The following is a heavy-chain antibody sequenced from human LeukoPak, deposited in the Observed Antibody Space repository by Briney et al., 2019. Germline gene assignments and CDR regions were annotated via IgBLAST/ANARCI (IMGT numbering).Heavy chain of an antibody. J-gene: IGHJ6*03. CDR2: INPNSGGT. CDR1: GYTFTGYY. V-gene: IGHV1-2*02. D-gene: IGHD3-10*01. Sequence: ASVKVSCKASGYTFTGYYMHWVRQAPGQGLEWMGWINPNSGGTNYAQKFQGRVTMTRDTSISTAYMELSRLRSDDTAMYYCARLPSIGHLYYYGSGSYDYYMDVWGKGTTVTVSS. CDR3: ARLPSIGHLYYYGSGSYDYYMDV.